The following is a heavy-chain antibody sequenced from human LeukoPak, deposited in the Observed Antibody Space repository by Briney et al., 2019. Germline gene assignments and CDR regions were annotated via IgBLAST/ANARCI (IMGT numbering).Heavy chain of an antibody. V-gene: IGHV4-39*07. CDR1: GGSLSSSSYY. CDR2: IYYSGST. CDR3: ARTTVATGEIDY. Sequence: SQTLSLTCTVSGGSLSSSSYYWGWIRQPPGKGLEWIGSIYYSGSTYYNPSLKSRVTISVDTSKNQFSLKLSSVTAADTAVYYCARTTVATGEIDYWGQGTLVTVSS. J-gene: IGHJ4*02. D-gene: IGHD5-12*01.